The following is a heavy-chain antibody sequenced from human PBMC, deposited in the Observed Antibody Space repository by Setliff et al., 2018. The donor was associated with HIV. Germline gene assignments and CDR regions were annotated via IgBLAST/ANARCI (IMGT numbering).Heavy chain of an antibody. Sequence: GGSLRLSCATSGFTFNNYEFNWVRQAPGKGLEWLSYISSTGRTISYADSVKGRFTISRDNSRNTLYLQMNSLRAEDTAVYYCAKQVNNFYFYMDVWGKGTTVTVSS. V-gene: IGHV3-48*03. CDR1: GFTFNNYE. CDR2: ISSTGRTI. CDR3: AKQVNNFYFYMDV. J-gene: IGHJ6*03.